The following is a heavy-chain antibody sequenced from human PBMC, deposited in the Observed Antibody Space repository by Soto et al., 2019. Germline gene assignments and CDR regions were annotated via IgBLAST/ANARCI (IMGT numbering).Heavy chain of an antibody. D-gene: IGHD3-9*01. CDR3: ARDPGIPGRYWYFDL. V-gene: IGHV1-2*04. CDR1: GYKFTDYY. Sequence: QVLLVQSGAEVKKPGASVKVSCKASGYKFTDYYINWVRQAPGQGLEWLGWVNPKRGDAVYSQKFQGWVTMTRDAAITAAYLEVSRLNSDDTATYYCARDPGIPGRYWYFDLWGRGTLITVSS. CDR2: VNPKRGDA. J-gene: IGHJ2*01.